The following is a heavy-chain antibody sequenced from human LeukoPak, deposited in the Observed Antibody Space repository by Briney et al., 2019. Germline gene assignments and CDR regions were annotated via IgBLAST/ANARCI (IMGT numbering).Heavy chain of an antibody. CDR1: GGSISSDY. CDR2: IYSSGST. Sequence: SETLSLTCTVSGGSISSDYWNWIRQPAGKGLEWIGLIYSSGSTNYNPSLNSRVTISVDTSKNQFSLKLSSVTAADTAVYYCARGRIAARNWFDPWGQGTLVTVSS. J-gene: IGHJ5*02. CDR3: ARGRIAARNWFDP. V-gene: IGHV4-4*07. D-gene: IGHD6-6*01.